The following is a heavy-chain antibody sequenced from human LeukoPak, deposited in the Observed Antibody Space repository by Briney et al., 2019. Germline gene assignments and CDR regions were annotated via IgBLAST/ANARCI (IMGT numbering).Heavy chain of an antibody. Sequence: SGTLSLTCAVSGGSISSSNWWSWVRQPPGKGLEWIGSIYYSGITYYNPSLRSRVTISVDTSKNQFSLKLRSVTAADTALYYCARGRASRDAFDIWGQGTMVTVSS. D-gene: IGHD6-6*01. CDR2: IYYSGIT. CDR3: ARGRASRDAFDI. J-gene: IGHJ3*02. V-gene: IGHV4-4*02. CDR1: GGSISSSNW.